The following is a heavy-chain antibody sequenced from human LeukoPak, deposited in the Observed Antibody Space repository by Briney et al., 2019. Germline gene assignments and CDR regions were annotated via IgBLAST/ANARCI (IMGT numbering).Heavy chain of an antibody. CDR2: IFHGGNT. CDR1: GDSITSSAFY. CDR3: ARDKGHGGMGAFDI. V-gene: IGHV4-39*07. D-gene: IGHD4-23*01. J-gene: IGHJ3*02. Sequence: TSETLSLTCTVSGDSITSSAFYWGWIRQAPGKGLEWIGNIFHGGNTHYNPSLKSRVTISVDRSKNQFSLKLSSVTAADTAVYYCARDKGHGGMGAFDIWGQGTMVTVSS.